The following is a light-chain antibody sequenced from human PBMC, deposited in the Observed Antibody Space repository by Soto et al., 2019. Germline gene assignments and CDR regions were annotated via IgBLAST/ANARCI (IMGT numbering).Light chain of an antibody. CDR3: LQGTHWPPT. CDR1: QSLVYSNGDTY. J-gene: IGKJ1*01. V-gene: IGKV2-30*01. CDR2: KVS. Sequence: DVVMTQSPLSLPVTLGQPASISCRSSQSLVYSNGDTYLHWFQQRPGQSPRHLIYKVSNRDSGVPDRFGGSGSGTDFTLRINRVEAEDVGVYYCLQGTHWPPTFGQGTKVEI.